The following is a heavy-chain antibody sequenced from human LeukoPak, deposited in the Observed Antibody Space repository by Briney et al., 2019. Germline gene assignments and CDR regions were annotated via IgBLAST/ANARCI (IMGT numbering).Heavy chain of an antibody. D-gene: IGHD4-17*01. CDR2: ITGSGGTT. CDR3: AKIGDYGF. Sequence: GGSLRLSCAASGFAFSNYGMNWVRQAPGKGLEWVSGITGSGGTTYYADSVKGRFTISRDNSKNTLYLQMHSLRAEDTAVFYCAKIGDYGFWGQGTMVTVSS. V-gene: IGHV3-23*01. J-gene: IGHJ3*01. CDR1: GFAFSNYG.